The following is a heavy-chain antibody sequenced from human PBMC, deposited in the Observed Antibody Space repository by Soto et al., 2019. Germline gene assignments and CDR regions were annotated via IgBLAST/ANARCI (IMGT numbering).Heavy chain of an antibody. CDR3: ARDFYPLAYYFDP. CDR1: GXXXXXXX. CDR2: LSGLNRNT. J-gene: IGHJ4*02. V-gene: IGHV1-18*04. Sequence: QVQLXXXXXEVKKPGASVKVSCEASGXXXXXXXISWVRQXXXXXXXWQRRLSGLNRNTKYAQNFQGRVTMTTETSTSTAHMELRNLRSDDTAVYFCARDFYPLAYYFDPWGQGTLVTVSS.